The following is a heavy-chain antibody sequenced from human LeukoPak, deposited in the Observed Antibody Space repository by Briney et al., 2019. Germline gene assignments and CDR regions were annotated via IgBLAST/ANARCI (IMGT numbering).Heavy chain of an antibody. CDR2: ISSSGSTL. V-gene: IGHV3-48*04. CDR3: ARGPYDSSGYNWFDP. D-gene: IGHD3-22*01. J-gene: IGHJ5*02. Sequence: PGGSLRLSCAASGFSFRDFGMNWVRQAPGKGLEWLSYISSSGSTLFYADSVKGRFTISRDNAKNTLYLQMNSLRAEDTAVYYCARGPYDSSGYNWFDPWGQGTLVTVSS. CDR1: GFSFRDFG.